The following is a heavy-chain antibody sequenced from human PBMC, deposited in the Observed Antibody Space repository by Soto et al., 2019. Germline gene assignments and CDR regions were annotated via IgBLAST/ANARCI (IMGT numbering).Heavy chain of an antibody. J-gene: IGHJ3*02. V-gene: IGHV4-39*01. CDR1: GGSISSSSYY. D-gene: IGHD3-10*01. CDR2: IYYSGST. Sequence: SETLSLTCTVSGGSISSSSYYWGWIRQPPGKGLEWIGSIYYSGSTYYNPSLKSRVTISVDTSKNQFSLKLSSVTAADTAVYYCASYGSGSYYVRYAFDIWGQGTMVTVSS. CDR3: ASYGSGSYYVRYAFDI.